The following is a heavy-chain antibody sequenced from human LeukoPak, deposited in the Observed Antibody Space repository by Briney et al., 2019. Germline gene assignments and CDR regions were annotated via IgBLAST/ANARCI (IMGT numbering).Heavy chain of an antibody. CDR3: ARSRGLRHYYYYYMDV. CDR1: GGSISSNY. CDR2: IYTSGST. V-gene: IGHV4-4*09. Sequence: PSKTLSLTCTVSGGSISSNYWSWSRQPPGKGLEWIGYIYTSGSTNYNPSLKSRVTISVDTSKNQFSLKLSSVTAADTAVYYCARSRGLRHYYYYYMDVWGKGTTVTVSS. J-gene: IGHJ6*03. D-gene: IGHD4-17*01.